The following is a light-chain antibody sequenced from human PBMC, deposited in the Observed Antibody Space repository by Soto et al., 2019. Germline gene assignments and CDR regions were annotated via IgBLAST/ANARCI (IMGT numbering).Light chain of an antibody. CDR1: QSVSRRY. CDR2: GAS. V-gene: IGKV3-15*01. Sequence: EIVLTQSPGTLSLSPGERATLSCSAIQSVSRRYLAWYQQKPGQAPRLLIYGASTRATGTPARFSGSGSGTEFTLTISSLQSEDFEVYYCQQYIRWPLTFGGGTKVDIK. CDR3: QQYIRWPLT. J-gene: IGKJ4*01.